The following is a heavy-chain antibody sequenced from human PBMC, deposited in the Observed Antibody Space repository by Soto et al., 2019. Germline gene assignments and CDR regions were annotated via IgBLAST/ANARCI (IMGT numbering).Heavy chain of an antibody. J-gene: IGHJ6*02. D-gene: IGHD2-21*01. V-gene: IGHV3-13*05. CDR2: IGSAGDP. CDR1: GYTLSSYD. CDR3: ARGLLGGGGCKYYYYGMDV. Sequence: GGSLRLSCAASGYTLSSYDLHWVRQPTGKGLEWVSLIGSAGDPYYAGSVKGRFTISRENAKNSVYLEMNSLRAGDTAVYYCARGLLGGGGCKYYYYGMDVWGQGTMVTVSS.